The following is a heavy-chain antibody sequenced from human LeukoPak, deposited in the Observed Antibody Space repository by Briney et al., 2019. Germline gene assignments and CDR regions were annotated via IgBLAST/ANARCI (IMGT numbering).Heavy chain of an antibody. CDR3: ARDREAKARIGGMDV. J-gene: IGHJ6*02. Sequence: GGSLRLSCAASKFIFSSYSMNWVRQAPGKGVEWVSYISESSSYTYYADSVKGRVTISRDNAKNSLDLQMNSLRAEDTAIYYCARDREAKARIGGMDVWGQGTTVIVS. CDR2: ISESSSYT. V-gene: IGHV3-21*06. D-gene: IGHD5-12*01. CDR1: KFIFSSYS.